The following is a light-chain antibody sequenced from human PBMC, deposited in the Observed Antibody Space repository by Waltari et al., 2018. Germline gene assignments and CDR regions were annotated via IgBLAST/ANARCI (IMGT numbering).Light chain of an antibody. CDR2: EGT. Sequence: QSALTQPASVSGSPGQSITISCTGTSSGVWSYNLVSWCQRHPGKAPELLFYEGTKRPSGVSNRVAGSKSGNTASLTISGLQAEDEADYYCCSYASGSTIIFGGGTKLTVL. J-gene: IGLJ2*01. V-gene: IGLV2-23*01. CDR1: SSGVWSYNL. CDR3: CSYASGSTII.